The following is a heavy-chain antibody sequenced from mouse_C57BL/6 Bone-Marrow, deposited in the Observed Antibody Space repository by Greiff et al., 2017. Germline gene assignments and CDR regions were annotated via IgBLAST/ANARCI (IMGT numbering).Heavy chain of an antibody. V-gene: IGHV3-8*01. CDR3: ARYNWDLYYFDY. J-gene: IGHJ2*01. D-gene: IGHD4-1*01. Sequence: EVKVVESGPGLAKPSQTLSFTCSVTGYSITSDYWNWIRKFPGNKLEYMGYISYSGSTYYNPSLKSRISITRDTSKNKYYLQLNSVTTEDTATYYCARYNWDLYYFDYWGQGTTLTVSS. CDR2: ISYSGST. CDR1: GYSITSDY.